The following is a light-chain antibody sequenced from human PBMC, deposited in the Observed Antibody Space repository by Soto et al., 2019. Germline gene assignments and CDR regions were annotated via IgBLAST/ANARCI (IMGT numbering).Light chain of an antibody. J-gene: IGLJ1*01. CDR3: AAWDDSLKAPV. V-gene: IGLV1-44*01. CDR2: TND. CDR1: SSNIGSTS. Sequence: QSVLTQPPSASGTPGQTVTISCSGRSSNIGSTSVNWYQQLPGTAPKLLLYTNDQRPSGVPDRFSGSKSGTSASLAISGLQSEDEADYYCAAWDDSLKAPVFGTGTKLTVL.